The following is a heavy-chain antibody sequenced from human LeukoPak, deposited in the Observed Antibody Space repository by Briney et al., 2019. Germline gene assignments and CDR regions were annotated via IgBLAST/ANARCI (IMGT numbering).Heavy chain of an antibody. J-gene: IGHJ5*02. CDR2: MNPNSGNT. CDR3: ARAGQQGDWFDP. D-gene: IGHD6-13*01. Sequence: ASVKVSCTASGYTFTSYDINWVRQATGQGLEWMGWMNPNSGNTGYAQKFQGRVTITRNTSISTAYMELSSLRSEDTAVYYCARAGQQGDWFDPWGQGTLVTVSS. V-gene: IGHV1-8*03. CDR1: GYTFTSYD.